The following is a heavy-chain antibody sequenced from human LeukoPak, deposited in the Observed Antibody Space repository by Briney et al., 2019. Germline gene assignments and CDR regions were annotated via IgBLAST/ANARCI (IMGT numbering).Heavy chain of an antibody. CDR2: ISSSSSYI. J-gene: IGHJ2*01. CDR1: GFTFSSYS. D-gene: IGHD3-22*01. V-gene: IGHV3-21*01. CDR3: ARSYYDSSGYLRALKIRYFDL. Sequence: GGSLRLSCAASGFTFSSYSMNWVRQAPGKGLEWVSSISSSSSYIYYADSVKGRFTISRDNAKNSLYLQMNSLRAEDTAVYYCARSYYDSSGYLRALKIRYFDLWGRGTLVTVSS.